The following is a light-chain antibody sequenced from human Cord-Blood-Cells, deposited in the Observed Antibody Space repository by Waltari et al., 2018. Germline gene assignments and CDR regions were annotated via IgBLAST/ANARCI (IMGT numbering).Light chain of an antibody. V-gene: IGKV4-1*01. CDR2: WAS. Sequence: DIVMTQSPDSLAVSLGARATIHCKSSQSVLYSSNNKNYLAWYQQKPGQPPKLLIYWASTRESGVPDRFSGSGSGTDFTLTISSLQAEDVAVYYCQQYYSTLTFGQGTKVEIK. CDR3: QQYYSTLT. J-gene: IGKJ1*01. CDR1: QSVLYSSNNKNY.